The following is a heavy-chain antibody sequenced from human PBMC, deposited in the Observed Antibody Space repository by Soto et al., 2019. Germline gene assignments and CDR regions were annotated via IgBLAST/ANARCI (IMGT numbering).Heavy chain of an antibody. Sequence: QVQLVESGGGVVQPGRSLRLSCAASGFTFSSYGMHWVRQAPGKGLEWVAVIWYDGSNKYYADSVKGRFTISRDNYKNTLYLQMNSLRAEDTAVYYCARDLNDYYDSRGSYGMDVWGQGTPVTVSS. CDR1: GFTFSSYG. J-gene: IGHJ6*02. V-gene: IGHV3-33*01. CDR2: IWYDGSNK. CDR3: ARDLNDYYDSRGSYGMDV. D-gene: IGHD3-22*01.